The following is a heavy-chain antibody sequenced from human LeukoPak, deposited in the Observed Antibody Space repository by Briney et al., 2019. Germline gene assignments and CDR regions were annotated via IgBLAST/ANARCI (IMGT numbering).Heavy chain of an antibody. CDR1: GYTFTVYY. CDR2: INPNSGGT. V-gene: IGHV1-2*06. J-gene: IGHJ4*02. D-gene: IGHD6-19*01. Sequence: ASVNVSFKASGYTFTVYYMHWVRQAPGQGLEWMGRINPNSGGTNYAQKLQGRVTMTRETSISTAYMELSRLRSDDTAVYYCARASTRSSGPLGYWGQGTLVTVSS. CDR3: ARASTRSSGPLGY.